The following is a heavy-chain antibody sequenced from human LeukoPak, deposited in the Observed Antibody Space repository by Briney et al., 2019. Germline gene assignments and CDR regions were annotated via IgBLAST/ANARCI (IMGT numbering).Heavy chain of an antibody. Sequence: GASVKVCCKASGYAFTSYGISWVRQAPGQGLEWMGWISAYNGNTNYAQKLQGRVTMTTDTSTSTAYMELRSLRSDDTAVYYCATLSGYDANYYYYYMDVWGKGTTVTVSS. CDR2: ISAYNGNT. CDR1: GYAFTSYG. V-gene: IGHV1-18*01. J-gene: IGHJ6*03. CDR3: ATLSGYDANYYYYYMDV. D-gene: IGHD5-12*01.